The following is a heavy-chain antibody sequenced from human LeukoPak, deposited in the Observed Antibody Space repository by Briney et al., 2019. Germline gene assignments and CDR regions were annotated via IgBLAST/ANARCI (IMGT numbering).Heavy chain of an antibody. CDR2: IYYSGSP. J-gene: IGHJ4*02. Sequence: IGYIYYSGSPYDTPSLKSRVTNSVDTSKNQFSLKLSSVTAADTAVYYCARGGSYFGLDYWGQGTLVTVSS. V-gene: IGHV4-31*02. CDR3: ARGGSYFGLDY. D-gene: IGHD1-26*01.